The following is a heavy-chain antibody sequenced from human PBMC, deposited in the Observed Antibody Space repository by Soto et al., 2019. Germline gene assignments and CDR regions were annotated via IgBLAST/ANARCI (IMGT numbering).Heavy chain of an antibody. J-gene: IGHJ5*02. CDR3: ARITMATGWFDP. V-gene: IGHV3-64*01. CDR2: IRSNGGST. D-gene: IGHD3-10*01. Sequence: EVQLVESGGGLVQPGGSLRLSCAASGFTFSSYAMHWVRQAPGKELEYVSAIRSNGGSTYYANSVNGRFTISRDNSKNTLYLQMGSLIAEDMAVYYCARITMATGWFDPWGQGTLVTVSS. CDR1: GFTFSSYA.